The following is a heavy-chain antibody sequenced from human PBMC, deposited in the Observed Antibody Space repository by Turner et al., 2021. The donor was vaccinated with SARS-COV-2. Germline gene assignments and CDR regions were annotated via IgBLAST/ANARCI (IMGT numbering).Heavy chain of an antibody. V-gene: IGHV4-39*01. J-gene: IGHJ4*02. CDR1: GGSISSSSYF. CDR3: ARQAAGQGLDY. Sequence: QVQLQESGPGLVKPSETLSLTCTVPGGSISSSSYFWGWIRQPPTKELEWIGSIYYSGTTYYNPSLKSRVSLSIDPSKNQFSLNLTSVTAADTALFYCARQAAGQGLDYWGRGILVTVSS. CDR2: IYYSGTT. D-gene: IGHD3-10*01.